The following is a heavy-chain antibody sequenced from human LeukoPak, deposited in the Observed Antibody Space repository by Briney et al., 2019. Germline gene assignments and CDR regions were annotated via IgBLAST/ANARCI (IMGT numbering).Heavy chain of an antibody. CDR1: GFTFSSYW. CDR3: ARGGAAAARKREVDY. J-gene: IGHJ4*02. CDR2: IKQDGSDK. Sequence: PGGSLRLSCAASGFTFSSYWMSWVRQAPGKGLEWVASIKQDGSDKFYVASVKGRFTISRDNAKNSLYLQMNSLRAEDTAVYYCARGGAAAARKREVDYWGQGTLVTVSS. V-gene: IGHV3-7*01. D-gene: IGHD6-13*01.